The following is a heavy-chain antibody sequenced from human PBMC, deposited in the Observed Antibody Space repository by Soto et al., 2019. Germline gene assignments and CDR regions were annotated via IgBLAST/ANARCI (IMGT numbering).Heavy chain of an antibody. Sequence: PGESLKISCKGSGYTFTSNWIGWVRQMPGKGLEWMGAIYPGDSDRRYSPSFQGQVTMSADKYISTAYLQWSSLRAEDTAVYYCARDRRSSGWYGDAFDIWGQGTMVTVSS. V-gene: IGHV5-51*01. CDR1: GYTFTSNW. J-gene: IGHJ3*02. D-gene: IGHD6-19*01. CDR3: ARDRRSSGWYGDAFDI. CDR2: IYPGDSDR.